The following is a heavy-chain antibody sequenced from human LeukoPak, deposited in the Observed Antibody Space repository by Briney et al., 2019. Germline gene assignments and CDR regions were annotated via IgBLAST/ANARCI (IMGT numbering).Heavy chain of an antibody. CDR2: MQYDGSEE. J-gene: IGHJ4*02. CDR3: AGKAAAYYFVY. D-gene: IGHD2-2*01. V-gene: IGHV3-30*02. CDR1: GFSFSTYG. Sequence: GGSLRLSCAASGFSFSTYGMHWVRQAPRKRLEWVTFMQYDGSEEYYADSVKGRFTIFRDNSKNTLYLQMDSLRGEDTAVYYCAGKAAAYYFVYWGQGTLVTVSS.